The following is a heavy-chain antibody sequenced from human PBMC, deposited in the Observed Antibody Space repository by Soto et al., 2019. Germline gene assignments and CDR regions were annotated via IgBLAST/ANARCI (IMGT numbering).Heavy chain of an antibody. Sequence: SETLSLTCTVSGGSISSSSYYWGWIRQPPGKGLEWIGGMSYSGSPNYNPPLKSRVTIAVDRTKNQFSLKLSSVTAADTAVYYCARGTANYKWFDPWGQGTLVTVSS. CDR2: MSYSGSP. J-gene: IGHJ5*02. V-gene: IGHV4-39*07. CDR1: GGSISSSSYY. CDR3: ARGTANYKWFDP. D-gene: IGHD7-27*01.